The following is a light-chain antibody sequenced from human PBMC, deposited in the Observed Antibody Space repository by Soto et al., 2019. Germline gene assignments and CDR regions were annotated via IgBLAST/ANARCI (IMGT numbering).Light chain of an antibody. CDR2: AAS. Sequence: DMQMTQSPSSLSASVGDRVTITWRASQSIGKYLNWYRQKPGKAPELLIYAASILQSEVPSRFRGSGSGTDFSLTISSLQPEDFAPYYCQQSYNVLSWTFGQGTKVDIK. CDR1: QSIGKY. J-gene: IGKJ1*01. CDR3: QQSYNVLSWT. V-gene: IGKV1-39*01.